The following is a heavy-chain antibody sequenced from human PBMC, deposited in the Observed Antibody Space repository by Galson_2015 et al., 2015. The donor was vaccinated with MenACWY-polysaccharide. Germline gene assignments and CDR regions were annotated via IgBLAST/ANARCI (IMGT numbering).Heavy chain of an antibody. V-gene: IGHV3-23*01. Sequence: SLRLSCAASGFTFSSYAMSWVRQAPGKGLEWVSAISGSGGSTYYADSVKGRFTISRDNSKNTLYLQMNSLRAEDTAVYYCAKYGAIFGVVPHMDVWGKGTTVTVSS. D-gene: IGHD3-3*01. CDR1: GFTFSSYA. CDR3: AKYGAIFGVVPHMDV. CDR2: ISGSGGST. J-gene: IGHJ6*03.